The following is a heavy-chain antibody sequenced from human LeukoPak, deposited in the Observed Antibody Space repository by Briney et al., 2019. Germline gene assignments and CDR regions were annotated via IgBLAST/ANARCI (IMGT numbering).Heavy chain of an antibody. D-gene: IGHD3-10*02. CDR1: GFTFSSYE. J-gene: IGHJ6*04. Sequence: GGSLRLSCAASGFTFSSYEMNWLRQAQGKGREGVSYISSSGSNISYADSVKVRFTISRDNATNSLYLQMNSLRATATDVYYCAELGITMIGGVWGKGTTVTISS. V-gene: IGHV3-48*03. CDR2: ISSSGSNI. CDR3: AELGITMIGGV.